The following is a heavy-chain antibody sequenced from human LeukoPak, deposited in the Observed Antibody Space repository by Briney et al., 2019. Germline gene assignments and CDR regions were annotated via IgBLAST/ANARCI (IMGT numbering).Heavy chain of an antibody. CDR3: ARRATDVFDI. CDR1: GGSISSSSYY. Sequence: SETLTLTCTVSGGSISSSSYYWGWIRQPPGKGLEWIGTIYYSGMIYYNASLMSRVTISVDTSKNQFSLKLTSVTAADTAVYYCARRATDVFDIWGQGIMVIVSS. V-gene: IGHV4-39*01. CDR2: IYYSGMI. J-gene: IGHJ3*02.